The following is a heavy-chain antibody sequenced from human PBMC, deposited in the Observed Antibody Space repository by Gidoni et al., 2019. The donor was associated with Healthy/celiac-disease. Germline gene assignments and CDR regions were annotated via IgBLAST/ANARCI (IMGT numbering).Heavy chain of an antibody. Sequence: QVQLVQSGAEVKKPGASVKVPCTASGYTFTSSGIRWVRQAPGQGLEWLGWISAYNGNPNYAQKLQGRVTMPTDTSTSTAYMELRSLRSDDTAVYYCARVGITFGEVPTDFDYWGQGTLVTVSS. J-gene: IGHJ4*02. CDR1: GYTFTSSG. V-gene: IGHV1-18*01. D-gene: IGHD3-16*01. CDR2: ISAYNGNP. CDR3: ARVGITFGEVPTDFDY.